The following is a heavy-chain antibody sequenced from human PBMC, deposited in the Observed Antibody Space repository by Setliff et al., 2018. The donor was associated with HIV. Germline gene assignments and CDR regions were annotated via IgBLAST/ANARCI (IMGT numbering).Heavy chain of an antibody. V-gene: IGHV1-18*01. Sequence: ASVKVSCKASGYTFTSYGISWVRQAPGQGLEWMGWISAYNGNTNYAQKLQGRVTMTTDTSTSTAYMELRSLRSDDTAVYFCVRGVTRDISGYYRDEYFQHWGQGTRVTVSS. CDR3: VRGVTRDISGYYRDEYFQH. CDR1: GYTFTSYG. D-gene: IGHD3-22*01. J-gene: IGHJ1*01. CDR2: ISAYNGNT.